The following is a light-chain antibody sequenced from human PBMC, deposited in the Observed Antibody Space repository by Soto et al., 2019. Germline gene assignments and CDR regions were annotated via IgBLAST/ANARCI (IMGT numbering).Light chain of an antibody. CDR3: QKLNSYPHT. Sequence: DIQMTQTPSTLSGSVGERFTITCRASQTISSWLAWYQQKPGKAPKPLIYKASTLKSGVPSRFSGSGSGTDFTLTISSLQPEDFATYYCQKLNSYPHTFGGGTKVDIK. V-gene: IGKV1-5*03. J-gene: IGKJ4*01. CDR2: KAS. CDR1: QTISSW.